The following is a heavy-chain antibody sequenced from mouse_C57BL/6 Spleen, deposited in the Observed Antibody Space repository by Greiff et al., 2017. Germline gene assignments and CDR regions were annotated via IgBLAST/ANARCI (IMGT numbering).Heavy chain of an antibody. CDR3: VRHGTDGFDD. CDR2: IRSKSNNYAT. CDR1: GFSFNTYA. J-gene: IGHJ2*01. Sequence: EVKLMESGGGLVQPKGSLTLSCAASGFSFNTYAMNWVRQPPGKGLEWVARIRSKSNNYATYYADSVKDRFTISRDDSESMLYLQMNNLKTEDTAVYYCVRHGTDGFDDWGQGTTLTVSA. V-gene: IGHV10-1*01. D-gene: IGHD4-1*01.